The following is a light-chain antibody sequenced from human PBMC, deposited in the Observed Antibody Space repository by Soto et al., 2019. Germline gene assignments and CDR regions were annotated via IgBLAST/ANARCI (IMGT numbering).Light chain of an antibody. J-gene: IGKJ2*01. Sequence: DIQMTQSPSSLSASVGDRVTITCRASQSISNSLNWYQQKPGKAPELLIFAASTLQSGVPSRFSGSGSGTDFPLTIRSLQPEGFATYYCQQSQSALPAHTFCQGTKLEI. CDR3: QQSQSALPAHT. CDR1: QSISNS. CDR2: AAS. V-gene: IGKV1-39*01.